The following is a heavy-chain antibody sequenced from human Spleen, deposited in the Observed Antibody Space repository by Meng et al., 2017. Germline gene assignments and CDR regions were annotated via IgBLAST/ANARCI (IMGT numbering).Heavy chain of an antibody. CDR3: ARARSSSWYFDY. J-gene: IGHJ4*02. V-gene: IGHV4-4*02. CDR2: IDHSGST. CDR1: GGSISSSNW. Sequence: QVQLQESGPGLVKPSGTLSLTCAASGGSISSSNWWSWVRQPPGKGLEWIGEIDHSGSTKYNPSRKSRVTISVDKSKNQFYLRLSSVTAADTAVYYCARARSSSWYFDYWGQGTLVTVSS. D-gene: IGHD6-13*01.